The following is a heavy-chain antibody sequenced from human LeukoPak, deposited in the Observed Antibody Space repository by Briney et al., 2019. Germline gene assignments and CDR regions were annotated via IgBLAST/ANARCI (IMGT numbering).Heavy chain of an antibody. Sequence: PGGSLRLSCAASGFTFSSYAMSWVRQAPGKGLEWVSAISGSGGSTYYADSVKGRFTISRDNSENTLYLQMNSLRAEDTAVYYCAKALGYYYGSGSYPYYFDYWGQGTLVTVSS. CDR1: GFTFSSYA. D-gene: IGHD3-10*01. CDR2: ISGSGGST. J-gene: IGHJ4*02. V-gene: IGHV3-23*01. CDR3: AKALGYYYGSGSYPYYFDY.